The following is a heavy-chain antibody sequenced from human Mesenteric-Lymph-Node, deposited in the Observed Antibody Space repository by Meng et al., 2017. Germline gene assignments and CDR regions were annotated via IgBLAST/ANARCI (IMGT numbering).Heavy chain of an antibody. J-gene: IGHJ4*02. CDR2: TYPTATN. CDR1: GDSIRNYY. D-gene: IGHD3-10*01. Sequence: SETLSLTCSVSGDSIRNYYCSWIRQPPGQGLEWVGYTYPTATNNYNPSLKSRVTMSVDTSKNQFSLKLSSVTAADTAVYYCSRGALWFGEEGYWGQGTLVTVSS. V-gene: IGHV4-59*01. CDR3: SRGALWFGEEGY.